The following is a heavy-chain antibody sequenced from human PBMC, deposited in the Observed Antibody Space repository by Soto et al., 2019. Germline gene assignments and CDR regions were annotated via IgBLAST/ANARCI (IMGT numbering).Heavy chain of an antibody. CDR2: ISYDGRSK. CDR1: GFVFRTYG. J-gene: IGHJ6*04. D-gene: IGHD5-18*01. Sequence: QVQLVESGGGVVQPGRSLRLSCAASGFVFRTYGMYWVRQAPGKGLEWVALISYDGRSKNYADSVKGRFTISRDNSENKLFLHMNSLTFEDTAVYYCANIDTALVFFAKAVWGKGTTVVVSS. CDR3: ANIDTALVFFAKAV. V-gene: IGHV3-30*18.